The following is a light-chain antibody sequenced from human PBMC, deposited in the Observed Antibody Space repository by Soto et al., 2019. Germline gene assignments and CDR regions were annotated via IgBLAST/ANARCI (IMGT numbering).Light chain of an antibody. V-gene: IGKV3-11*01. J-gene: IGKJ3*01. CDR3: LQRSVGFT. Sequence: EIVLTQSPATLSLSPGERVTLSCRASQSVGTYLAWYQQKPGQAPRPLIYGASKRAPGISARFSGSGSGTDFTLTISSLEPEDFAVYHCLQRSVGFTFGPGTTLDLK. CDR2: GAS. CDR1: QSVGTY.